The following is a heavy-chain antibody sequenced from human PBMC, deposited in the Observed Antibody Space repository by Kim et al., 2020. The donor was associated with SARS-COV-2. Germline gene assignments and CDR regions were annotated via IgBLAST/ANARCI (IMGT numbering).Heavy chain of an antibody. J-gene: IGHJ6*02. V-gene: IGHV4-34*01. CDR1: GGSFSGYY. CDR3: ARRRVTMIVVVIKSGGMDV. CDR2: INHSGST. D-gene: IGHD3-22*01. Sequence: SETLSLTCAAYGGSFSGYYWSWIRQPPGKGLEWIGEINHSGSTNYNPSPKSRVTIAVDTTKNQLPLMLSSVTAADTAADYCARRRVTMIVVVIKSGGMDVWGQGTTVTVSS.